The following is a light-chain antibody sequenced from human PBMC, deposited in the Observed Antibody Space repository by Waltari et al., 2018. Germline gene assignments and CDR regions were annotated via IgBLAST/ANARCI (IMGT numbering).Light chain of an antibody. CDR2: WAS. Sequence: DLVMTPSPASLAVSLGERATVHRNASRIVLYRPNNKNYLSGYQQKPGRPPKLLIYWASTRESGVPDRFSGSGSGTDFTLTISSLQAEDVALYYCQQFYGSPFTFGGGTKVEIK. J-gene: IGKJ4*01. CDR1: RIVLYRPNNKNY. V-gene: IGKV4-1*01. CDR3: QQFYGSPFT.